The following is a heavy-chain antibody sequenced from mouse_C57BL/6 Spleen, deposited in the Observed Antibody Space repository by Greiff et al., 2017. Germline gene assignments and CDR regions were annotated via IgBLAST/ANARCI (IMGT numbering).Heavy chain of an antibody. CDR2: IYPGDGDT. V-gene: IGHV1-82*01. Sequence: VQVVESGPELVKPGASVKISCKASGYAFSSSWMNWVKQRPGKGLEWIGRIYPGDGDTNYNGKFKGKATLTADKSSSTAYMQLSSLTSEDSAVYFCAIIRLGRGYWGQGTTLTVSS. J-gene: IGHJ2*01. D-gene: IGHD4-1*01. CDR3: AIIRLGRGY. CDR1: GYAFSSSW.